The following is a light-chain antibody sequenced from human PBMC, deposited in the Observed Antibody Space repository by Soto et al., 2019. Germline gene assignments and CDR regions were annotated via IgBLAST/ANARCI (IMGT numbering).Light chain of an antibody. J-gene: IGKJ4*01. CDR1: QSVRSN. CDR2: DIS. V-gene: IGKV3D-15*01. CDR3: QQYDSWPLT. Sequence: EVVMTQSPATLSVSPGDKVSLSCRASQSVRSNLAWYLQKPGQAPRLLIYDISNRASVIPARFSGSGSGTEFTLTISSLQSGDSAVYYCQQYDSWPLTFGGGTKVDIK.